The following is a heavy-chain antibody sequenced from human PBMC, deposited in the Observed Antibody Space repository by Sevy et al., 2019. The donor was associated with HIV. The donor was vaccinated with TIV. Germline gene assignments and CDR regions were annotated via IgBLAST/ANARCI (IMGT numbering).Heavy chain of an antibody. V-gene: IGHV3-21*01. CDR1: GFTFSSYS. CDR3: ARDRGMVRAFDI. Sequence: GGSLRLSCAASGFTFSSYSMNWVRQAPGKGLEWVSSISSSSSYIYYADSVKGRFTISRDNAKNSLYLQMNSLRAEDTAVYYCARDRGMVRAFDIWGQRTMVTVSS. CDR2: ISSSSSYI. J-gene: IGHJ3*02. D-gene: IGHD2-8*01.